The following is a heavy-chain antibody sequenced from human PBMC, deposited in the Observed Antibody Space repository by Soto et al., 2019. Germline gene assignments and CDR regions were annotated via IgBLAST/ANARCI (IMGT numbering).Heavy chain of an antibody. CDR3: ARHGRTTQDIVVVVAVHEDFDY. J-gene: IGHJ4*02. CDR1: GGSISSSSYY. D-gene: IGHD2-15*01. CDR2: IYYSGST. V-gene: IGHV4-39*01. Sequence: SETLSLTCTVSGGSISSSSYYWGWIRQPPGKGLEWIGSIYYSGSTYYNPSLKSRVTISVDTSKNQFSLKLSSVTAADTAVYYCARHGRTTQDIVVVVAVHEDFDYWGQGTLVTVSS.